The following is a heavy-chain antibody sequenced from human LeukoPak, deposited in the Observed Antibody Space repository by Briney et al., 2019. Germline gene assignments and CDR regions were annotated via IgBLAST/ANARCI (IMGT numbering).Heavy chain of an antibody. V-gene: IGHV4-34*01. CDR3: ARGANFWSGYYTNWFDP. D-gene: IGHD3-3*01. Sequence: SETLSLTCAVYGGSFSGYYWGWIRQPPGKGLEWIGEINHSGSTNYNPSLKSRVTISVDTSKNQFSLKLSSVTAADTAVYYCARGANFWSGYYTNWFDPWGQGTLVTVSS. J-gene: IGHJ5*02. CDR1: GGSFSGYY. CDR2: INHSGST.